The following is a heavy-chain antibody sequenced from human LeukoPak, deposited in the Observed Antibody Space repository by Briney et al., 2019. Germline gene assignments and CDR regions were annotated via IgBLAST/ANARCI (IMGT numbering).Heavy chain of an antibody. CDR1: GGTFSSYA. Sequence: SVKVSCKASGGTFSSYAISWVRRAPGQGLEWMGRIIPIFGIANYAQKFQGRVTITADKSTSTAYMELSSLRSEDTAVYYCAVVPAAMRDCGMDVWGQGTTVTVSS. J-gene: IGHJ6*02. D-gene: IGHD2-2*01. CDR3: AVVPAAMRDCGMDV. CDR2: IIPIFGIA. V-gene: IGHV1-69*04.